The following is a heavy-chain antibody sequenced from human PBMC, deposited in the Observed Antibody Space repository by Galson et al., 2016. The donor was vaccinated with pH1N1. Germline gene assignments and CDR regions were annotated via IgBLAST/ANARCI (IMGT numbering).Heavy chain of an antibody. CDR2: IDWDDDK. V-gene: IGHV2-70*04. D-gene: IGHD6-13*01. CDR1: GFSLTTSGMH. CDR3: ARGPRRTGYFDY. Sequence: PALVKPTQTLTLTRTFSGFSLTTSGMHVSWIRQAPGKALEWLARIDWDDDKFYNTSLKTRLTISKDTSRNQVVLTMSNIDPVDTATYYCARGPRRTGYFDYWGQGTLVTVSS. J-gene: IGHJ4*02.